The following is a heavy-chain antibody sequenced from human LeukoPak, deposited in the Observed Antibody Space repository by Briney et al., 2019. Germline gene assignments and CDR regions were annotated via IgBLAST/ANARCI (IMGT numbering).Heavy chain of an antibody. CDR3: AKARSFDY. Sequence: GRSLRLSCAASGFTFDDYAMHWVGQAAGQGVEGVSGCSWNSGCIGYADSVKGRFTTSRDNAKISLYLQMNSLRAEDTALYYCAKARSFDYWGQGTLVTVSS. CDR1: GFTFDDYA. CDR2: CSWNSGCI. V-gene: IGHV3-9*01. J-gene: IGHJ4*02.